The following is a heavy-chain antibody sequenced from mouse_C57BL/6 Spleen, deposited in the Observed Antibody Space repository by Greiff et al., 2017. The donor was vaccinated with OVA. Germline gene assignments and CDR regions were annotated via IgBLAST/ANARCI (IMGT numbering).Heavy chain of an antibody. CDR2: ISSGSSTI. D-gene: IGHD4-1*01. CDR3: AKLDLDY. Sequence: EVQRVESGGGLVKPGGSLKLSCAASGFTFSDYGMHWVRQAPEKGLEWVAYISSGSSTIYYADTVQGRFTISRDNAKNTLFLQMTSLRSEDTAMYYCAKLDLDYWGQGTTLTVSS. V-gene: IGHV5-17*01. CDR1: GFTFSDYG. J-gene: IGHJ2*01.